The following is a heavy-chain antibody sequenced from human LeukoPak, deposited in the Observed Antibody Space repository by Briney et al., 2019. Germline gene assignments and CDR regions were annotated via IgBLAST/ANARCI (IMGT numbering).Heavy chain of an antibody. CDR1: GFTFSSYG. Sequence: PGRSLRLSCAASGFTFSSYGMHWVRQAPGKGLEWVAVISYDGSNKYYADSVKGRFTISRDNSKNTLYLQMNSLRAEDTAVYYCGQGGPPPIIAVAGPEAEYFQHWGQGTLVTVSS. J-gene: IGHJ1*01. V-gene: IGHV3-30*03. CDR3: GQGGPPPIIAVAGPEAEYFQH. D-gene: IGHD6-19*01. CDR2: ISYDGSNK.